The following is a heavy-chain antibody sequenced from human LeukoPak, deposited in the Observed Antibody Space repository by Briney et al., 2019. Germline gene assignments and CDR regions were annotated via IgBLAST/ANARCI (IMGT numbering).Heavy chain of an antibody. V-gene: IGHV1-46*01. CDR3: ARDHYLKIHSVMVTAPDY. J-gene: IGHJ4*02. D-gene: IGHD2-21*02. CDR2: INPTGGST. Sequence: APVKVSYKASGYIFTSYYMHWVRQAPGEGLEWMGIINPTGGSTSYAQKFQGRVTMTRDTSTSTVYMELSSLRSEDTAVYYCARDHYLKIHSVMVTAPDYWGQGTLVIVSS. CDR1: GYIFTSYY.